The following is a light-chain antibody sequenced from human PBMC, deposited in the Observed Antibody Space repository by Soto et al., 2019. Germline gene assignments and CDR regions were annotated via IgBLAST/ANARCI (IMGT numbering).Light chain of an antibody. CDR3: QQYDNSPALT. V-gene: IGKV3-20*01. CDR1: QSVSNNY. Sequence: EIVLTQSPGTLSLSPGERATLSCRASQSVSNNYLAWYQQKPGQAPRLLIYGASSRTIGIPDRFSGNGSGRDYTLTISRLETQDFAVYYCQQYDNSPALTFGGGTKVEIK. J-gene: IGKJ4*01. CDR2: GAS.